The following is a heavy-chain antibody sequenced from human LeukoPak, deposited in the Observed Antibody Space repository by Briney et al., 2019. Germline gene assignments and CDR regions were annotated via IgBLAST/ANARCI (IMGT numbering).Heavy chain of an antibody. D-gene: IGHD3-16*01. CDR1: GFTFSDFY. V-gene: IGHV4-59*10. CDR3: GRVGEWFFDIDV. CDR2: IYGNGST. Sequence: SGGSLRLACAASGFTFSDFYMSWIRQARGKGLEWIGRIYGNGSTNYNPSLKSRVAMSIDTSKMQFSLKLRSVTAEDTAVYYCGRVGEWFFDIDVWGKGTTVIVSS. J-gene: IGHJ6*03.